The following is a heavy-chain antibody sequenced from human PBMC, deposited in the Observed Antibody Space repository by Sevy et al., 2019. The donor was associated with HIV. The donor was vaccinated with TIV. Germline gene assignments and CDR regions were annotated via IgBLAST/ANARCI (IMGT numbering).Heavy chain of an antibody. CDR1: GYTFSSYV. V-gene: IGHV3-23*01. Sequence: GGSLRLSCAASGYTFSSYVMTWVRHSPGKGLEWVASIRGSGDMTFYADSVKGRFTISRDNSKNTLYLQMNSLRAEDTAVHYCAKDLPTNRNSGTYYDYWGQGTLVTVSS. D-gene: IGHD1-26*01. CDR3: AKDLPTNRNSGTYYDY. CDR2: IRGSGDMT. J-gene: IGHJ4*02.